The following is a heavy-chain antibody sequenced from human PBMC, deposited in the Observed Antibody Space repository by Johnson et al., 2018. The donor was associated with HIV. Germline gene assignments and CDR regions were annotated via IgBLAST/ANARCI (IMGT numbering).Heavy chain of an antibody. Sequence: VQLVESGGGLVQPGGSLRLSCAASGFTFHNYWMSWVRQAPGRGLEWVANIKQDGSAKFYVDSVKGRFTISRDNAENSLYLQMNSLRAEDTAVYYCARANYYHNWGQGTMVTVSS. D-gene: IGHD3-10*01. CDR3: ARANYYHN. V-gene: IGHV3-7*01. CDR2: IKQDGSAK. CDR1: GFTFHNYW. J-gene: IGHJ3*02.